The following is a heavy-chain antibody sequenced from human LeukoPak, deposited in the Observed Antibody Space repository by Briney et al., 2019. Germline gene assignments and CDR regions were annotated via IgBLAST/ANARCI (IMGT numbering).Heavy chain of an antibody. CDR2: ISATAGST. Sequence: GGSLRLSCAASGFTFSSFAMNWVRQAPGKGLEWVSTISATAGSTYYADSVKGRFTISRDNSKNTLYLQMNSLRAEDTAVYYCAKDLGGDGYKTLFDYWGQGTLVTVSS. CDR3: AKDLGGDGYKTLFDY. CDR1: GFTFSSFA. J-gene: IGHJ4*02. V-gene: IGHV3-23*01. D-gene: IGHD2-21*01.